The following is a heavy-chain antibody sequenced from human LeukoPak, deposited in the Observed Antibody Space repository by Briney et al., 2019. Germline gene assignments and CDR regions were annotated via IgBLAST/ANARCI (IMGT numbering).Heavy chain of an antibody. D-gene: IGHD3-22*01. CDR3: ARGTYYYDSSGYFSRGSVSYYYYYYMDV. Sequence: SVKVSCKASGGTFSSYAISWVRQAPGQGLEWMGGIIPIFGTANYAQKFQGRVTITADESTSTAYMELSSLRSEDTAVYYCARGTYYYDSSGYFSRGSVSYYYYYYMDVWGKGTTVTISS. CDR2: IIPIFGTA. J-gene: IGHJ6*03. V-gene: IGHV1-69*13. CDR1: GGTFSSYA.